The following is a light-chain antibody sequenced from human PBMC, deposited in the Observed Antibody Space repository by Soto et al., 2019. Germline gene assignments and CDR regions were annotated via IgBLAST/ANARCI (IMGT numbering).Light chain of an antibody. CDR2: DAS. CDR1: QSVSSY. V-gene: IGKV3-11*01. CDR3: QQRSNWPVT. Sequence: EIVLTQSPATLSLSPGERATLSYRASQSVSSYLAWYQQKPGQAPRLLIYDASNRATGIPARFSGSGSGTDLTLTISRLEPEDFAVYYCQQRSNWPVTFGQGTRLEIK. J-gene: IGKJ5*01.